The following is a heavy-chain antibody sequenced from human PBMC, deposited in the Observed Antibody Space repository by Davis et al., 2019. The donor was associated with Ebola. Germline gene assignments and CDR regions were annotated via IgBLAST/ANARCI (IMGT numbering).Heavy chain of an antibody. J-gene: IGHJ4*02. D-gene: IGHD3-16*01. CDR2: INAGNGNT. Sequence: ASVKVSCKASGYTLTSYAMHWVRQAPGQRLEWMGWINAGNGNTKYSQKFQGRVTITRDTSASTAYMELSSLRSEDTAVYYCARAGYYDYIWGSFDYWGQGTLVTVSS. CDR3: ARAGYYDYIWGSFDY. CDR1: GYTLTSYA. V-gene: IGHV1-3*01.